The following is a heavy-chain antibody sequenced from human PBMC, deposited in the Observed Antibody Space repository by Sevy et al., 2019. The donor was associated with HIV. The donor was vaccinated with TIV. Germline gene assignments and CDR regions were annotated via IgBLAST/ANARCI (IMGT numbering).Heavy chain of an antibody. Sequence: GGSLRLSCVASGFSLNNYWMNWVRQAPGKGLEWVANINQDGSVKYYVDSVRGRFTISRDNARNLLFLQMSSLRVDDSALYYCVRAIAKDGSFWGQGTLVTVSS. CDR3: VRAIAKDGSF. D-gene: IGHD6-13*01. CDR2: INQDGSVK. J-gene: IGHJ4*02. CDR1: GFSLNNYW. V-gene: IGHV3-7*01.